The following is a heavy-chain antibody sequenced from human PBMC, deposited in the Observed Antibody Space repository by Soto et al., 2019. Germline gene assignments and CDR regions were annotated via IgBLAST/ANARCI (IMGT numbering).Heavy chain of an antibody. D-gene: IGHD4-17*01. CDR1: GYTFTSYG. Sequence: QVQLVQSGAEVKKPGASVTVSCKASGYTFTSYGISWVRQAPGQGLEWMGWISAYNGNTNYAQKLQGRVTMTTDTSTSTAYMELRSLRSDDTAVYYCAREPDYGDYPYYYYGMDVWGQGTTVTVSS. CDR3: AREPDYGDYPYYYYGMDV. J-gene: IGHJ6*02. CDR2: ISAYNGNT. V-gene: IGHV1-18*04.